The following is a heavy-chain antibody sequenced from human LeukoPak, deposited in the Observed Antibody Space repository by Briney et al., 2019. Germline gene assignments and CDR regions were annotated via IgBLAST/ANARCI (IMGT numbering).Heavy chain of an antibody. CDR3: ARPDYDFWSDHPPVAFDI. D-gene: IGHD3-3*01. CDR1: GGTFSCYA. CDR2: IIPIFGTA. J-gene: IGHJ3*02. Sequence: CSVKDSCKASGGTFSCYAISWVRQAPGQGLEWMGGIIPIFGTANHAQKFQGRVTISTDEFTSKAYMELRSLRSEDTAVYYCARPDYDFWSDHPPVAFDIWGQGTMVTVSS. V-gene: IGHV1-69*05.